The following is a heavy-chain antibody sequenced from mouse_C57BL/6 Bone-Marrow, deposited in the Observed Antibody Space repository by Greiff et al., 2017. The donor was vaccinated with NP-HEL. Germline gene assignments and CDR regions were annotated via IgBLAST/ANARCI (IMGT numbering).Heavy chain of an antibody. J-gene: IGHJ3*01. V-gene: IGHV1-81*01. Sequence: QVHVKQSGAELARPGASVKLSCKASGYTFTSYGISWVKQRTGQGLEWIGEIYPRSGNTYYNEKFKGKATLTADKSSSTAYMELRSLTSEDSAVYFCARIEDYGSPPQFAYWGQGTLVTVSA. D-gene: IGHD1-1*01. CDR2: IYPRSGNT. CDR3: ARIEDYGSPPQFAY. CDR1: GYTFTSYG.